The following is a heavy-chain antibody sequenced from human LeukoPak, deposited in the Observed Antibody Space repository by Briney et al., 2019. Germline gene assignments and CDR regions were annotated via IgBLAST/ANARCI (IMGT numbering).Heavy chain of an antibody. V-gene: IGHV3-21*01. J-gene: IGHJ4*02. CDR2: ISSVSTYI. Sequence: GGSLRLSCAASGFTFSSYAMNWVRQAPGKGLEWVSSISSVSTYIYYADSVRGRFTISRDNARNSLYLQLNSLRAEDTAVYYCASWCDSSGDWGQGTLVTVSS. D-gene: IGHD6-19*01. CDR1: GFTFSSYA. CDR3: ASWCDSSGD.